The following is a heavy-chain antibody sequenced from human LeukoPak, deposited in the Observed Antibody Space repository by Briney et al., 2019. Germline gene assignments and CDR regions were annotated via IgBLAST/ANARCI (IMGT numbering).Heavy chain of an antibody. CDR1: GLTFSDYY. CDR2: ISNSGTNI. D-gene: IGHD3-10*01. V-gene: IGHV3-11*04. J-gene: IGHJ5*02. Sequence: GGSLRLSCAASGLTFSDYYMSWIRQAPGKGLEWVSYISNSGTNINYADSVKGRFTISRDNSKNTLYLQMNSLRAEDTAVYYCARGRVMVRGVIWNWFDPWGQGTLVTVSS. CDR3: ARGRVMVRGVIWNWFDP.